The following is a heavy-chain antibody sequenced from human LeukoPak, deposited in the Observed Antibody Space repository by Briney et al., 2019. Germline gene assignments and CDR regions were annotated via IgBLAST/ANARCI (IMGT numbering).Heavy chain of an antibody. D-gene: IGHD1-26*01. CDR3: ARSSEANY. CDR1: GYTFTSYD. J-gene: IGHJ4*02. CDR2: ISAYNGNT. V-gene: IGHV1-18*01. Sequence: ASVKVSCKASGYTFTSYDINWVRQAPGQGLEWMGWISAYNGNTNYAQKFQGRVTLTTDTSTSTAYMELRSLRSDDTAVYYCARSSEANYWGQGTLVTVSS.